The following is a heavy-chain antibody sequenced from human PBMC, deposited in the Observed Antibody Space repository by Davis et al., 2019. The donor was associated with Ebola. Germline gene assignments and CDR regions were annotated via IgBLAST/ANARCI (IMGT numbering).Heavy chain of an antibody. CDR1: GDSVSSGA. CDR2: TYYTSKWHN. J-gene: IGHJ6*04. CDR3: ARGWLRAGMDV. V-gene: IGHV6-1*01. D-gene: IGHD5-18*01. Sequence: HPQTLSLTRAISGDSVSSGAWNWITQSPSRGLEWLGRTYYTSKWHNDYGESVKSRISINPDTSKNQLSLQLNSVTPEDTALYYCARGWLRAGMDVWGEGTTVTVPS.